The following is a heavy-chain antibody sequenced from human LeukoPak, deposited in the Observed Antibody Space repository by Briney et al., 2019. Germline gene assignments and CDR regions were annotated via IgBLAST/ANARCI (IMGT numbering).Heavy chain of an antibody. Sequence: GGSLRLSCAASGLTFSSYPMNWVRQAPGKGLEWVSVISGSGGATFYGDSVQGRFTISRDNSRDTLYLQMNSLTAEDTAVYYCGKYLQTSVGANDYWGQGTLVTVSS. V-gene: IGHV3-23*01. CDR1: GLTFSSYP. D-gene: IGHD1-26*01. J-gene: IGHJ4*02. CDR3: GKYLQTSVGANDY. CDR2: ISGSGGAT.